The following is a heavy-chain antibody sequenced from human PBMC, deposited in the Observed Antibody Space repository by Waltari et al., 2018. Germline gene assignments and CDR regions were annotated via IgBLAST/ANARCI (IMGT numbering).Heavy chain of an antibody. Sequence: QVQLVESGGGVVQPWGSLRLSCAASGFTFSSYGMHWVRQAPGKGLEWVVFIRYDGSNKYYADSVKGRFTISRDNSKNTLYLQMNSLRAEDTAVYYCAKESSGTDYWGQGTLVTVSS. D-gene: IGHD1-1*01. CDR2: IRYDGSNK. CDR3: AKESSGTDY. J-gene: IGHJ4*02. CDR1: GFTFSSYG. V-gene: IGHV3-30*02.